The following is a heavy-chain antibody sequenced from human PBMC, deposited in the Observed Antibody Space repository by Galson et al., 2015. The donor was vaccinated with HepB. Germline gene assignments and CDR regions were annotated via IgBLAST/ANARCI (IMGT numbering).Heavy chain of an antibody. CDR3: ARQSTSCRGCFDY. CDR2: IYYSGST. J-gene: IGHJ4*02. Sequence: LSLTCTVSGGSISSYYWSWIRQPPGKGLEWIGYIYYSGSTNYNPSLKSRVTISVDTSKNQFSLKLSSVTAADTAVYYCARQSTSCRGCFDYWGQGTLVTVSS. V-gene: IGHV4-59*08. CDR1: GGSISSYY. D-gene: IGHD2-2*01.